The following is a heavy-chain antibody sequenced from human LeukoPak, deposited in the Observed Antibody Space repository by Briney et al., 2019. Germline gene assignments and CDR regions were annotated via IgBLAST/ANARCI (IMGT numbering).Heavy chain of an antibody. CDR3: ARYSHVLTAHRPFDF. D-gene: IGHD3-9*01. V-gene: IGHV4-59*01. Sequence: SETLSLTCAISGGSISNYYWSWIRQAPGRGLEWIGYIYSSGSTDYNPSLKSRLTISVATSRNQFSLKLNSVTAADTAVYYCARYSHVLTAHRPFDFWGQGTLVTVSS. CDR1: GGSISNYY. J-gene: IGHJ4*02. CDR2: IYSSGST.